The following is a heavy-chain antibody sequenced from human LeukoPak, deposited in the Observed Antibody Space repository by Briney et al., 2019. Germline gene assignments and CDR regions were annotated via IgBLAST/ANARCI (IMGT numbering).Heavy chain of an antibody. Sequence: PGGSLRLSCAASGFTFSSYSMNWVRQAPGKGLEWVSYISSSSSTIYYADSVKGRFTISRDNAKNSQYLQMNSLRAEDTAVYYCATVYYDFWSGYPHDAFDIWGQGTMVTVSS. CDR1: GFTFSSYS. CDR2: ISSSSSTI. D-gene: IGHD3-3*01. V-gene: IGHV3-48*01. J-gene: IGHJ3*02. CDR3: ATVYYDFWSGYPHDAFDI.